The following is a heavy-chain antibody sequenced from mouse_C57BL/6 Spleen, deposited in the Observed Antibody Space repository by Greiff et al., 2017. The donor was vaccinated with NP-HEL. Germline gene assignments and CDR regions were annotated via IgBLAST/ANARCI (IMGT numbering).Heavy chain of an antibody. CDR2: ISYDGSN. D-gene: IGHD2-10*01. Sequence: PGLVNPSQSLSLTCSVTGYSITSGYYWNWIRQFPGNKLEWMGYISYDGSNNYNPSLKNRISITRDTSKNQFFLKLNSVTTEDTATYYCARAPYYGKRDAMDYWGQGTSVTVSS. J-gene: IGHJ4*01. CDR3: ARAPYYGKRDAMDY. V-gene: IGHV3-6*01. CDR1: GYSITSGYY.